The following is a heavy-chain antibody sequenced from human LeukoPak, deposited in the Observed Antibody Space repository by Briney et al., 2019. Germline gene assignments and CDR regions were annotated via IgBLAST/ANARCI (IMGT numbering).Heavy chain of an antibody. J-gene: IGHJ4*02. V-gene: IGHV3-23*01. CDR1: GLTFSSYA. Sequence: GGSLRLSCAASGLTFSSYAMTWVRQAPGKGLEWVSVFTSSGGSTYYADSVKGRFTISRDNSKNTLYLQMNSLRAEDTAVYYCAKDAVAPGSGGDYFDYWGQGTLVTVSS. CDR2: FTSSGGST. CDR3: AKDAVAPGSGGDYFDY. D-gene: IGHD3-10*01.